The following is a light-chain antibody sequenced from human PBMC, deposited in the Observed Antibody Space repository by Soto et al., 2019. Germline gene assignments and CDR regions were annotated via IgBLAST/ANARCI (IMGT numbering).Light chain of an antibody. J-gene: IGLJ1*01. V-gene: IGLV2-8*01. CDR1: SSDVGGYDY. CDR2: EVT. CDR3: SSYTGGNPSYV. Sequence: SALTQPPSASGSPGQSVTISCTGTSSDVGGYDYVSWYQQHPGKAPKLMIYEVTIRPSGVSDRFSGSKSGNTASLTVSGLQAEDEADHYCSSYTGGNPSYVFGTGTKV.